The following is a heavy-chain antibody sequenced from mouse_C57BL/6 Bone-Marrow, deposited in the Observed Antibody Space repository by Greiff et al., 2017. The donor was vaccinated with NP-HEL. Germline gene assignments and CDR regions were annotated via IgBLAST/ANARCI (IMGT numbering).Heavy chain of an antibody. CDR1: GFTFSSYA. CDR3: ARDRGLRLRPPWFAY. J-gene: IGHJ3*01. Sequence: EVKLVESGGGLVKPGGSLKLSCAASGFTFSSYALSLFRQTPDTRLEWVATISDGGSYTYYPDNVKGRFTISRDNAKNNLYLQMSHLKSEDTAMYYCARDRGLRLRPPWFAYWGQGTLVTVSA. CDR2: ISDGGSYT. D-gene: IGHD3-2*02. V-gene: IGHV5-4*01.